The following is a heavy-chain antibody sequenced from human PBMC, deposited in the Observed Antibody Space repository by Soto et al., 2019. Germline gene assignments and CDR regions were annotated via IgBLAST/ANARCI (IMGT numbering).Heavy chain of an antibody. CDR1: GGTFSSYA. Sequence: QVQLVQSGAEVKKPGSSVKVSCKASGGTFSSYAISWVRQAPGQGLEWMGGIIPIFGTANYAQKFQGRVTITADESTSTAYTELSSLRSEDTAVYYCARDKMAAVRGPLYYYYGMDVWGQGTTVTVSS. J-gene: IGHJ6*02. D-gene: IGHD3-10*01. CDR2: IIPIFGTA. CDR3: ARDKMAAVRGPLYYYYGMDV. V-gene: IGHV1-69*01.